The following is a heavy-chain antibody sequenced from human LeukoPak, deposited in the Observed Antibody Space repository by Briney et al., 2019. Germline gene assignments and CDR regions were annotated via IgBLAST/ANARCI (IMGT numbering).Heavy chain of an antibody. V-gene: IGHV3-23*01. CDR2: ISGSGGST. CDR1: GFTFSSYA. CDR3: AQNDKGGGVYPEMDY. Sequence: PGGSLRLSCAASGFTFSSYAMSWVRQAPGKGLEWVSAISGSGGSTYYADSVKGRFTISRDNSKNTLYLQMNSLRAEDTAVYYCAQNDKGGGVYPEMDYWGQGTLVTVSS. D-gene: IGHD3-16*01. J-gene: IGHJ4*02.